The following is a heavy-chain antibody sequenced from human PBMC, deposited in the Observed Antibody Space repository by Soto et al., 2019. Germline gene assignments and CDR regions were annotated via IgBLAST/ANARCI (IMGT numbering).Heavy chain of an antibody. CDR2: ISAYNGNT. J-gene: IGHJ4*02. D-gene: IGHD3-9*01. V-gene: IGHV1-18*01. CDR1: GYTFTSYG. CDR3: ARGSPGYYILPFDY. Sequence: ASVKLSCKASGYTFTSYGISWVRQAPGQGLEWMGWISAYNGNTNYAQKLQGRVTMTTDTSTSTAYMELRSLRSDDTAVYYCARGSPGYYILPFDYWGQGTLVTVSS.